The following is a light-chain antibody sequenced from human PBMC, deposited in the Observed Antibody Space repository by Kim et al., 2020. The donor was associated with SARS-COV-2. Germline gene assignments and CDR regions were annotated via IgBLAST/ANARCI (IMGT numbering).Light chain of an antibody. CDR1: QSIVSC. CDR2: AAY. CDR3: QQYYGNPLT. Sequence: ASVEERVTISRHAHQSIVSCIAFFLRRPEGTPQALIFAAYSLQSGVPSRFSGSGSGTDFTLTISSLQPEDFATYYCQQYYGNPLTFGQGTKVDIK. J-gene: IGKJ1*01. V-gene: IGKV1D-16*01.